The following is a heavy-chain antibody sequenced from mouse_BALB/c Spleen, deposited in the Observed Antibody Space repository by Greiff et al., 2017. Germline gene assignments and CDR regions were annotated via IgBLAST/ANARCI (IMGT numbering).Heavy chain of an antibody. V-gene: IGHV14-3*02. CDR3: ARWGWDGSMDYFDY. J-gene: IGHJ2*01. Sequence: VQLQQPGAELVKPGASVMLSCTASGFNIKDTYMHWVKQRPEQGLEWIGRIDPANGNTKYDPKFQGKATITADTSSNTAYLQLSSLTSEDTAVYYCARWGWDGSMDYFDYWGQGTTLTVSS. CDR2: IDPANGNT. D-gene: IGHD4-1*01. CDR1: GFNIKDTY.